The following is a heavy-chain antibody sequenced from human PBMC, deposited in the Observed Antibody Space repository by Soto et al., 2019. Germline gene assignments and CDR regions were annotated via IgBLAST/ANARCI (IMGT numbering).Heavy chain of an antibody. CDR2: ISSSGSAT. CDR3: ARVFPGIAVNGY. CDR1: GFTFSNYN. V-gene: IGHV3-48*02. J-gene: IGHJ4*02. Sequence: EVQLVESGGGLVQRGGSLRLSCAASGFTFSNYNMNWVRQGPGKGLEGVSYISSSGSATYYADSVKGRFTISRDNAKNSLYLQMDSLRDEDTAMYYCARVFPGIAVNGYWGQGTLVTVSS. D-gene: IGHD6-19*01.